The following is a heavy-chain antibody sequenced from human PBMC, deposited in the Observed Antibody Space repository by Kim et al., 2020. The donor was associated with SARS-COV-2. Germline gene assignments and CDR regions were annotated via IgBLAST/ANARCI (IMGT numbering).Heavy chain of an antibody. CDR2: IGGSGQST. Sequence: GGSLRLFCAPSGFSFSAYAMTWVRHVPQKGLEWVATIGGSGQSTNYVDSVKGRFIISRDNDKNVLYLQMNNVRAEDTALYYCAKGSHATKYYYDSSGYPEAYDYWGQGTQVTVSS. J-gene: IGHJ4*02. CDR1: GFSFSAYA. V-gene: IGHV3-23*01. D-gene: IGHD3-22*01. CDR3: AKGSHATKYYYDSSGYPEAYDY.